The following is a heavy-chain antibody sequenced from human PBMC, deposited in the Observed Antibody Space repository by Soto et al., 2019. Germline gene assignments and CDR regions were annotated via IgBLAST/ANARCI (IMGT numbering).Heavy chain of an antibody. CDR2: ISYDGSNK. V-gene: IGHV3-30*18. CDR1: GFTFSSYG. Sequence: GGSLRLSWAASGFTFSSYGMHWVRQAPGKGLEWVAVISYDGSNKYYADSVKGRFTISRDNSKNTLYLQMNSLRAEDTAVYYCAKDSLGYSSGWEDYWGQGTLVTVSS. J-gene: IGHJ4*02. CDR3: AKDSLGYSSGWEDY. D-gene: IGHD6-19*01.